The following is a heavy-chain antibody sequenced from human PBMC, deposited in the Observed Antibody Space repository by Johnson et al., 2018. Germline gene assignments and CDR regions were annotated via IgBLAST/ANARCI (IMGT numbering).Heavy chain of an antibody. Sequence: VQLVESGGGVVQXGGSLRLSCAASGFTFSSYAIHWVRQAPGKGLEWVAVMSYDGNAKFYADSVKGRFTISRDNSKNTPYLQMNNLRVEDTAVYYCARSWNGNTYYFDYWGQGTLVTVSS. CDR3: ARSWNGNTYYFDY. CDR1: GFTFSSYA. J-gene: IGHJ4*02. V-gene: IGHV3-30-3*01. D-gene: IGHD1-1*01. CDR2: MSYDGNAK.